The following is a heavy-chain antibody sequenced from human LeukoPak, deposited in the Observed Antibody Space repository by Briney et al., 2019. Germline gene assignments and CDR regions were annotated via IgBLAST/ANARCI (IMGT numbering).Heavy chain of an antibody. Sequence: SETLSLTCSVSGYSISSGYYWGWIRHPPGKGLEWIASIFHSGSAYYKSSLKSRVTISVDTSKNQISLKLSSVTAADTAVYYCARLFTKIVVDSSDYWGQGILITVSS. V-gene: IGHV4-38-2*01. D-gene: IGHD3-22*01. CDR2: IFHSGSA. CDR1: GYSISSGYY. CDR3: ARLFTKIVVDSSDY. J-gene: IGHJ4*02.